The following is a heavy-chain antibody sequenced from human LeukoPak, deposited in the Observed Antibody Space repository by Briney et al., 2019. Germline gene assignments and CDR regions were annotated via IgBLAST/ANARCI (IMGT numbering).Heavy chain of an antibody. V-gene: IGHV4-4*07. J-gene: IGHJ4*02. CDR3: ARDSHYYDSSGYYFDY. CDR1: GGSIRSYY. D-gene: IGHD3-22*01. Sequence: SETLSLTCTVSGGSIRSYYWSWVRQPAGKGLEWIGRIHTSGSTNYNPSLTSRVTMSVDTSKNQFSLKLSSVTAADTAVYYCARDSHYYDSSGYYFDYWGQGTLVTVSS. CDR2: IHTSGST.